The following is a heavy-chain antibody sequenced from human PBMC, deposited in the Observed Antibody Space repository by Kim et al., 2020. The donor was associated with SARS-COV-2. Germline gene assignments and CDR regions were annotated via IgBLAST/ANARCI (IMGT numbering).Heavy chain of an antibody. J-gene: IGHJ5*02. Sequence: SETLSLTCTVSGGSISSSSYYWGWIRQPPGKGLEWIGSIYYSGSTYYNPSLKSRVTISVDTSKNQFSLKLSSVTAADTAVYYCARQRLIIEVSLWNNWFDPWGQGTLVTVSS. CDR2: IYYSGST. V-gene: IGHV4-39*01. D-gene: IGHD2-21*01. CDR1: GGSISSSSYY. CDR3: ARQRLIIEVSLWNNWFDP.